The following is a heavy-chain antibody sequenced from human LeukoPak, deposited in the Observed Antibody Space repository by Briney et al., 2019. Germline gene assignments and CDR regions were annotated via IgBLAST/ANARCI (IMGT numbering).Heavy chain of an antibody. V-gene: IGHV3-21*01. D-gene: IGHD1/OR15-1a*01. CDR3: ARVEGNSRDAFDI. J-gene: IGHJ3*02. Sequence: GGSLRLSCAASGFTFSSYSMNWVRQAPGKGLEWVSSISSSSSYIYYADSVKGRFTISRDNAKNSLYLQMNSLRAEDTAVYYCARVEGNSRDAFDIWGQGTMVTVSS. CDR1: GFTFSSYS. CDR2: ISSSSSYI.